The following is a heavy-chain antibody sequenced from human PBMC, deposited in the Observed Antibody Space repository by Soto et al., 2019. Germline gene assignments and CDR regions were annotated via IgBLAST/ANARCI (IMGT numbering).Heavy chain of an antibody. Sequence: SETLSLTCTVSGGSISDYYWGWIRQPPGKGLEWIGSIYYSGNTHYNPSLKSRVTISVDTSTNQFSLNLDSVTAVDSAVYYCVRGGYVHAFDYWGQGALVTVSS. CDR1: GGSISDYY. CDR2: IYYSGNT. D-gene: IGHD5-12*01. CDR3: VRGGYVHAFDY. V-gene: IGHV4-59*01. J-gene: IGHJ4*02.